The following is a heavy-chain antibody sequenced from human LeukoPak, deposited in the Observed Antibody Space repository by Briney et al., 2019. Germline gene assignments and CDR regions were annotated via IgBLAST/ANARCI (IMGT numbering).Heavy chain of an antibody. J-gene: IGHJ4*02. D-gene: IGHD5-12*01. Sequence: SETLSLTCTVSGGSISSYYWSWIRQPPGKGLEWIGYIYYSGSTNYNPSLKSRVTISVDTSKNQFSLKLSSVTAADTAVYYCARGCSGHDYCDYWGQGTLVTVSS. CDR2: IYYSGST. CDR1: GGSISSYY. V-gene: IGHV4-59*01. CDR3: ARGCSGHDYCDY.